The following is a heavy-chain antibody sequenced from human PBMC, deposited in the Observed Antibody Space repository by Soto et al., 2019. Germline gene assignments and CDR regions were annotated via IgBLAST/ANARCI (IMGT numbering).Heavy chain of an antibody. Sequence: SVKVSCKASGGTFSSYAISWVRQAPGQGLEWMGGIIPIFGTANYAQKFQGRVTITADESTSTAYMELSSLRSEDTAVYYCASFRENYYYYGMDVWGQGTTVTVS. CDR3: ASFRENYYYYGMDV. V-gene: IGHV1-69*13. CDR1: GGTFSSYA. J-gene: IGHJ6*02. CDR2: IIPIFGTA.